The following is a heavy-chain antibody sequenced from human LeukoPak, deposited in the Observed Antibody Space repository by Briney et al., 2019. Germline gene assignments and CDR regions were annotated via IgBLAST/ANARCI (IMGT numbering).Heavy chain of an antibody. J-gene: IGHJ3*02. CDR3: ASLRYYGSGTSGAFDI. D-gene: IGHD3-10*01. V-gene: IGHV1-69*13. CDR1: GGTFSSYA. CDR2: IIPIFGTA. Sequence: ASVKVSCKASGGTFSSYAISWVRQAPGQGLEWMGGIIPIFGTANYAQKFQGRVTITADESTSTAYMELSSLRSEDTAVYYCASLRYYGSGTSGAFDIWGQGTMVTVSS.